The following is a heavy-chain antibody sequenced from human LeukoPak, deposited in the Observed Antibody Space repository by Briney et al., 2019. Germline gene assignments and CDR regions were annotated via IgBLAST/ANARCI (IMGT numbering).Heavy chain of an antibody. Sequence: PGGSLRPSCAASGFTFSSHWMTWVRLAPGKGLEWVAHIKQGGNTKHYVGSVKGRFTISRDDAQNTLYLQMNSLRDDDTAVYYCVRGPSFGDFVDYLDSWGQGTRVTVSS. CDR3: VRGPSFGDFVDYLDS. CDR1: GFTFSSHW. V-gene: IGHV3-7*01. J-gene: IGHJ4*02. CDR2: IKQGGNTK. D-gene: IGHD4-17*01.